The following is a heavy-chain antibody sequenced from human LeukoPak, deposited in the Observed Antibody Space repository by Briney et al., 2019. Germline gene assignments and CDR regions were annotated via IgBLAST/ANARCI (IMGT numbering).Heavy chain of an antibody. CDR3: AKSPSGWSKSDY. Sequence: GGSLRLSCAVSGFTFSSYAMTWVRQAPGKGLEWVSTITGSGGSTYYADSVKGRFTISRDNSKNTLYLQMNSLRAEDTAVYYCAKSPSGWSKSDYWGQGTLVTVSS. J-gene: IGHJ4*02. V-gene: IGHV3-23*01. CDR1: GFTFSSYA. D-gene: IGHD2-8*01. CDR2: ITGSGGST.